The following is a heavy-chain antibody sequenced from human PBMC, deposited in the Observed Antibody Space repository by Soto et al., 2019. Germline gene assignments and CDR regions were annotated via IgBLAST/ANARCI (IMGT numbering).Heavy chain of an antibody. CDR1: GYTFTSYG. CDR2: ISPYNGNT. J-gene: IGHJ5*02. V-gene: IGHV1-18*01. CDR3: ARDPGGATGFDP. D-gene: IGHD1-1*01. Sequence: ASVKVSCKAPGYTFTSYGISWVRQAPGQGLEWMGWISPYNGNTNYAQKLQGRLTMTTDTSTSTAYMELRSLRSDDTAVYYCARDPGGATGFDPWGQGTLGTVSS.